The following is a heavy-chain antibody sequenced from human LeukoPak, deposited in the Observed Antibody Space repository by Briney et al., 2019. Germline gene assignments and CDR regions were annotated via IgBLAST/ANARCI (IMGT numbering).Heavy chain of an antibody. CDR2: IYYSGST. J-gene: IGHJ4*02. Sequence: PSETLSLTCTVSGGSISSSSYYWGWIRQPPGKGLEWIGSIYYSGSTYYNPSLKSRVTISVDTSKNQFSLKLSSVTAADTAVYYCARLPPFFFRYYDSSGYYVDYWGQGTLVTVSS. CDR3: ARLPPFFFRYYDSSGYYVDY. CDR1: GGSISSSSYY. V-gene: IGHV4-39*01. D-gene: IGHD3-22*01.